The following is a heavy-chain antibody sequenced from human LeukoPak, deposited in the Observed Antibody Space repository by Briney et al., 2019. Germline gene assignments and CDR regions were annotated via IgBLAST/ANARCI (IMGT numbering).Heavy chain of an antibody. CDR1: GFTFSTYG. CDR2: ISSSSSTI. Sequence: PGGSLRLSCAASGFTFSTYGMSWVRQAPGKGLEWVSYISSSSSTIYYADSVKGRFTISRDNAKNSLYLQMNSLRAEDTAVYYCARSYYYGSGSYLDYWGQGTLVTVSS. CDR3: ARSYYYGSGSYLDY. J-gene: IGHJ4*02. D-gene: IGHD3-10*01. V-gene: IGHV3-48*01.